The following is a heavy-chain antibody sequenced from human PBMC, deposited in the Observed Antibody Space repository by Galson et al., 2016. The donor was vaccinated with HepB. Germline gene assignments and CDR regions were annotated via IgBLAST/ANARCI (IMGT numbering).Heavy chain of an antibody. CDR3: ARGRDYAFDI. V-gene: IGHV3-48*01. Sequence: LRLSCAASGFTFRGSSMNWVRQAPGKGLEWISHITSDSSTRYYADSVRGRSTISRDNAKNSLDLQMNSLGAEDTAVYYCARGRDYAFDIWGQGTMVTVSS. D-gene: IGHD3-10*01. CDR2: ITSDSSTR. J-gene: IGHJ3*02. CDR1: GFTFRGSS.